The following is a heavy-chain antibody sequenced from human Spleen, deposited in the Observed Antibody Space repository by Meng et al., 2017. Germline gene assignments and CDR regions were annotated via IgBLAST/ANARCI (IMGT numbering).Heavy chain of an antibody. Sequence: SVKVSCKASGGTFSTYAISWVRQGPGQGLEWMGGIIPIADSPAYAQRFQGRVTFATDESSSTAYMELSSLTSEDTAVYYCARGTLYYGDYTISTSVVLDGMDVWGQGTTVTVSS. CDR3: ARGTLYYGDYTISTSVVLDGMDV. CDR2: IIPIADSP. D-gene: IGHD4-17*01. V-gene: IGHV1-69*05. CDR1: GGTFSTYA. J-gene: IGHJ6*02.